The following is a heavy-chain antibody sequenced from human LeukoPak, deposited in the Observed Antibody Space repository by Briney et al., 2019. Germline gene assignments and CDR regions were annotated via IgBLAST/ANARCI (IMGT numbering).Heavy chain of an antibody. J-gene: IGHJ4*02. CDR1: GFTFSSYS. D-gene: IGHD3-22*01. CDR3: ARDIRWDSSDYHYIGFDY. V-gene: IGHV3-21*01. Sequence: GGSLRLSCAASGFTFSSYSMNWVRQAPGKGLEWVSSITFRSYIYYADSVKGRFIISRDNAKNSLYLQMNSLRAEDTAVYYCARDIRWDSSDYHYIGFDYWGQGTLVTVSS. CDR2: ITFRSYI.